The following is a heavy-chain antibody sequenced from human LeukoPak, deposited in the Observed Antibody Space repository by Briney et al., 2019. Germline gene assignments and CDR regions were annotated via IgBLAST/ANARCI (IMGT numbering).Heavy chain of an antibody. Sequence: ASVKVSCKASGNTFSGYYIHWVRQAPGQGLEWMGWISPNSGDTKYVEKFQGRVTMTRDTSISTAYMELNRLKSDDTAVYYCAREVDYYDTSDYFPLGYWGQGTLVTVSS. CDR1: GNTFSGYY. CDR2: ISPNSGDT. D-gene: IGHD3-22*01. J-gene: IGHJ4*02. CDR3: AREVDYYDTSDYFPLGY. V-gene: IGHV1-2*02.